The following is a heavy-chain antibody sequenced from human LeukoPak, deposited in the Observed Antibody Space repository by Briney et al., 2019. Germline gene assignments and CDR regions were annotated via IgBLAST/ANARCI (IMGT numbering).Heavy chain of an antibody. D-gene: IGHD3-10*01. J-gene: IGHJ6*02. CDR1: GFTFSSYA. CDR3: AKDESARVGMDV. V-gene: IGHV3-23*01. Sequence: GGSLRLSCAASGFTFSSYAVSWVRQAPGKGLEWVSAISGSGGSTYYADSVKGRFTISRDNSKNTLYLQMNSLRAEDTAVYYCAKDESARVGMDVWGQGTTVTVSS. CDR2: ISGSGGST.